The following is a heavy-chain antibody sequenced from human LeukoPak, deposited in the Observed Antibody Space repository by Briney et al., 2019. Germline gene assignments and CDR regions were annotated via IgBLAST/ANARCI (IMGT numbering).Heavy chain of an antibody. V-gene: IGHV4-39*01. CDR3: ATLPTVTKATLDY. CDR1: GGSISSSSYY. CDR2: IYYSGST. Sequence: SETLSLTCTVSGGSISSSSYYWGWIRQPPGKGLEWIGSIYYSGSTYYSPSLKSRVTISVDTYKNQFSLKLSSVTAADTAVYYCATLPTVTKATLDYWGQGTLVTVSS. D-gene: IGHD4-11*01. J-gene: IGHJ4*02.